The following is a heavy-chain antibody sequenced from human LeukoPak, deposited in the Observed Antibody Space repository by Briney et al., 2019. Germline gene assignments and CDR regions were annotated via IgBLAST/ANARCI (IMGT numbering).Heavy chain of an antibody. CDR1: GGSFRGNY. CDR2: ISHSGRT. Sequence: SETLSLTCAVYGGSFRGNYWTWIRQPPGKGLEWIGEISHSGRTNYNPSLKSRVTISLDTSKNQFSLKLSSVTAADTAVYFCTMGYDSGPPYWGQGPLVTVSS. D-gene: IGHD3-22*01. J-gene: IGHJ4*02. CDR3: TMGYDSGPPY. V-gene: IGHV4-34*01.